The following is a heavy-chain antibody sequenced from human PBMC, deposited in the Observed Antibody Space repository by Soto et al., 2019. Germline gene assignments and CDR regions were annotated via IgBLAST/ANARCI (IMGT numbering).Heavy chain of an antibody. V-gene: IGHV3-23*01. CDR3: AREGALKPFSS. Sequence: GGSLRLSCAASGFTFSSYAMSWVRQAPGKGLEWVSGISGSRGSTYYADSVKGRFTISRDNAKNSVYLQMDSLRVEDTAVYYCAREGALKPFSSWGQGALVTVSS. CDR2: ISGSRGST. CDR1: GFTFSSYA. J-gene: IGHJ5*02.